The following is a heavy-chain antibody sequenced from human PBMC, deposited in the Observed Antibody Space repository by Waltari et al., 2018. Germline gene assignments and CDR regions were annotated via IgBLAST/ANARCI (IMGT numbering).Heavy chain of an antibody. V-gene: IGHV3-30-3*01. CDR3: ARDRSQVPSVEDYFDY. Sequence: QVQLVESGGGVVQPGRSLRLSCAASGFTFSSYAMPWVRQAPGKGLEWVAVISYDGSNKYYADSVKGRFTISRDNSKNTLYLQMNSLRAEDTAVYYCARDRSQVPSVEDYFDYWGQGTLVTVSS. CDR1: GFTFSSYA. D-gene: IGHD6-19*01. J-gene: IGHJ4*02. CDR2: ISYDGSNK.